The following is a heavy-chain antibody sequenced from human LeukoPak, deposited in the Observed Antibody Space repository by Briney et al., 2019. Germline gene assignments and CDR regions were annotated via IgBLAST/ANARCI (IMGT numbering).Heavy chain of an antibody. CDR1: GFSFSSYA. V-gene: IGHV3-23*01. CDR3: AKALGNSWSIRGFDP. D-gene: IGHD6-13*01. CDR2: ISGTGSNT. J-gene: IGHJ5*02. Sequence: GGSLRLSCAASGFSFSSYAMSWVRQAPGKGLEWVSAISGTGSNTYYADSVKGRFTISRDNSKNTLYLQMNSLRAEDTAVYYCAKALGNSWSIRGFDPWGQGTLVTVSS.